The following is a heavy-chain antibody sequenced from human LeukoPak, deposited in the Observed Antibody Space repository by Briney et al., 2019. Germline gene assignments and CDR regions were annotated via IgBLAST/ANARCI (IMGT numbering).Heavy chain of an antibody. D-gene: IGHD6-13*01. J-gene: IGHJ4*02. CDR1: GGSFSGYY. Sequence: SETLSLTCAVYGGSFSGYYWSWIRQPPGKGLEWIGVINHSGSTNYNPSLKSRVTISVDTSKNQFSLKLSSVTAADTAVYYCARGRSEGIAAAGFDYWGQGTLVTVSS. CDR2: INHSGST. V-gene: IGHV4-34*01. CDR3: ARGRSEGIAAAGFDY.